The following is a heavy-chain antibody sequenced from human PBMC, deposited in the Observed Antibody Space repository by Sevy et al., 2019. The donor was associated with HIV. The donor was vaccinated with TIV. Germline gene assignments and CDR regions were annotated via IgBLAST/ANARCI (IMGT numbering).Heavy chain of an antibody. D-gene: IGHD6-19*01. V-gene: IGHV3-23*01. CDR2: ISSSAIST. J-gene: IGHJ4*02. CDR1: GFTFSKYG. CDR3: AKVKIAAVPGSGDLDY. Sequence: WGSLRLSCAASGFTFSKYGMCWVRQAPGKGLEWVSFISSSAISTYYADSVKGRFTISRDNSKNTLFLQMNRLRAEDTAVYYCAKVKIAAVPGSGDLDYWGQGTLVTVSS.